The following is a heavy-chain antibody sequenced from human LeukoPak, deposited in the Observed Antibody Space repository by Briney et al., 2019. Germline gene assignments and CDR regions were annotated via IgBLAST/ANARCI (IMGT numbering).Heavy chain of an antibody. D-gene: IGHD1-26*01. Sequence: PGGSLRLSCAASGFPFNVQTMSWVRQAPGKGLDWLASMKEDGSEIYYVDSVKGRFTISRDNPKNSLYLQRNSLRAEDTAVYYCAKGGATRGRFENWGQGTLVTVSS. CDR3: AKGGATRGRFEN. V-gene: IGHV3-7*01. CDR2: MKEDGSEI. CDR1: GFPFNVQT. J-gene: IGHJ4*02.